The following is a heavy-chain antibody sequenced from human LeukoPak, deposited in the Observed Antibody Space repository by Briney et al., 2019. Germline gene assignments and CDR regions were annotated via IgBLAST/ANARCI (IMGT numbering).Heavy chain of an antibody. CDR3: AMTVYSSSWYGQGWFDP. D-gene: IGHD6-13*01. CDR1: GYSFTNYD. V-gene: IGHV1-2*02. CDR2: INPNSGGT. J-gene: IGHJ5*02. Sequence: ASVKVSCKASGYSFTNYDINWVRQATGQGLEWMGWINPNSGGTNYAQKFQGRVTMTRDTSISTAYMELSRLRSDDTAVYYCAMTVYSSSWYGQGWFDPWGQGTLVTVSS.